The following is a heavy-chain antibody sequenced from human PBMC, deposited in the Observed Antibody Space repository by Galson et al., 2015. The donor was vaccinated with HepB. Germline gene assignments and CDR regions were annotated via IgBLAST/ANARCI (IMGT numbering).Heavy chain of an antibody. V-gene: IGHV1-46*01. J-gene: IGHJ6*02. D-gene: IGHD3-3*01. CDR3: ARNQGHYDFWSGYLSVDYYYYGMDV. CDR1: GYTFTSCY. CDR2: INPSGGST. Sequence: SCKASGYTFTSCYMHWVRQAPGQGLEWMGIINPSGGSTSYAQKFQGRVTMTRDTSTSTVYMELSSLRSEDTAVYYCARNQGHYDFWSGYLSVDYYYYGMDVWGQGTTVTVSS.